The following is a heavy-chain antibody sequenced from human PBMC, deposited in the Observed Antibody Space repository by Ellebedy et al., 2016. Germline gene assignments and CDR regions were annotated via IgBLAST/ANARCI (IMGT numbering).Heavy chain of an antibody. CDR3: AHRLPRYSNFNGNWFDP. V-gene: IGHV2-5*01. D-gene: IGHD4-11*01. CDR2: IYGNDDK. CDR1: GFSLSTSGVG. J-gene: IGHJ5*02. Sequence: SGPTLVKPTQTLTLTCTFSGFSLSTSGVGVGWIRQPPGKALEWVALIYGNDDKRYSPSPKSRLTITKDTSKNQVVLTMTNMDPVDTATYYCAHRLPRYSNFNGNWFDPWGQGTLVTVSS.